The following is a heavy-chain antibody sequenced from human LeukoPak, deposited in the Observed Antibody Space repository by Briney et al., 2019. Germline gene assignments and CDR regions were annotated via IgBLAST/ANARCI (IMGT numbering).Heavy chain of an antibody. Sequence: NPGGSLRLSCAASGFTFSSYSMNWVRQAPGKGLEWVSSISSSSSYIYYADSVKGRFTISRDNAKNSLYLQMNSLRAEDTAVYYCARDLFGYSSSSEAFDIWGQGTMVTVSS. D-gene: IGHD6-6*01. J-gene: IGHJ3*02. CDR2: ISSSSSYI. V-gene: IGHV3-21*01. CDR1: GFTFSSYS. CDR3: ARDLFGYSSSSEAFDI.